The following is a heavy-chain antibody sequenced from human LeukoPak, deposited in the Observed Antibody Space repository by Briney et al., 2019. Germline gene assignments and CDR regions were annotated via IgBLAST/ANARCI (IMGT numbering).Heavy chain of an antibody. CDR2: INPNSGGT. J-gene: IGHJ5*02. Sequence: GSVKVSCKASGCTFTRYDINWVRQAPGQGLEWMGRINPNSGGTNYAQKSQGRVTMTRDTSISTAYMELSRLRSDDTAVYYYASLFQNWFDPWGQGTLVTVSS. CDR1: GCTFTRYD. V-gene: IGHV1-2*02. D-gene: IGHD3-10*01. CDR3: ASLFQNWFDP.